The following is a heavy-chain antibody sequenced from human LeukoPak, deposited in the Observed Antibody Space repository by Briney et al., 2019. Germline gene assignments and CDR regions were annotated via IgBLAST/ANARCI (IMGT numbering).Heavy chain of an antibody. D-gene: IGHD6-13*01. Sequence: ASVKLSCKASGYTFTSYAMHWVRQAPGQRLEWMGWINAGNGNTKYSQKFQGRVTIARDTSASTAYMELSSLRSEDTAVYYCARAEGIAAAGPDYYYYGMDVWGKGATVTVSS. J-gene: IGHJ6*04. CDR2: INAGNGNT. V-gene: IGHV1-3*01. CDR1: GYTFTSYA. CDR3: ARAEGIAAAGPDYYYYGMDV.